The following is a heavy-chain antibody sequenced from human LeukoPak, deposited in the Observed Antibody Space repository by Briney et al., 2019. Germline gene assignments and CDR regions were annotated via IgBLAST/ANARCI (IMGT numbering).Heavy chain of an antibody. J-gene: IGHJ4*02. Sequence: HRASVKVSCKASGYTFTSYGISWVRQAPGQGLEWMGWISAYNGNTNYAQKFQGRVTITADKSTSTAYMELSSLRSEDTAVYYCARSQYSSSSGGNSRSFDYWGQGTLVTVSS. CDR1: GYTFTSYG. D-gene: IGHD6-6*01. CDR2: ISAYNGNT. V-gene: IGHV1-18*01. CDR3: ARSQYSSSSGGNSRSFDY.